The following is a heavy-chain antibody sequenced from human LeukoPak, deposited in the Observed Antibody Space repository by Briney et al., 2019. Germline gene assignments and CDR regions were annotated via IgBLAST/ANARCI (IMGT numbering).Heavy chain of an antibody. CDR1: GFTFSNVW. CDR2: LTGDGTST. Sequence: PGGSLRLSCAASGFTFSNVWMSWVRQGPGKGLEWVSRLTGDGTSTIYADSVKGRFTISRDNAKNTVYLQMNSLRAADTAVYYCATLGRFNNFDYWGQGALVTVSS. D-gene: IGHD3-16*01. CDR3: ATLGRFNNFDY. J-gene: IGHJ4*02. V-gene: IGHV3-74*01.